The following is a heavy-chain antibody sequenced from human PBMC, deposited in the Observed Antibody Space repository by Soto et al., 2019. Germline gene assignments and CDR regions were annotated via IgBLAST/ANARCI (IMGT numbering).Heavy chain of an antibody. CDR3: ARDGTQVRGSYLTLAYFDY. J-gene: IGHJ4*02. CDR1: GGTFSSYA. CDR2: IIPIFGTA. Sequence: QVQLVQSGAEVKKPGSSVKVSCKASGGTFSSYAISWVRQAPGQGLEWMGGIIPIFGTANYAQKFQGRVTITAEESTSTAYMELSSLRSGDTAVYYCARDGTQVRGSYLTLAYFDYWGQGTLVTVSS. V-gene: IGHV1-69*01. D-gene: IGHD1-26*01.